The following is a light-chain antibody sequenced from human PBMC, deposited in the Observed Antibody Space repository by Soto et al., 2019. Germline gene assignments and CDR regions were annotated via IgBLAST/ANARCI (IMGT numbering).Light chain of an antibody. J-gene: IGKJ4*01. CDR1: RGISSH. CDR2: AAS. V-gene: IGKV1-9*01. Sequence: DIQLTQSPSFLSASVGDRVTITCRASRGISSHLAWYQQKPGKAPKLLIYAASTLQGGVPSRFSGSGSGTEFTLTISSLQPEDSATYYCQQVNSYPLTFGGGTKVDIK. CDR3: QQVNSYPLT.